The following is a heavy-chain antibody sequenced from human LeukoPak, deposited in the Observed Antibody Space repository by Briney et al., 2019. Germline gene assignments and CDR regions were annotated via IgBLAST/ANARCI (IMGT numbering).Heavy chain of an antibody. CDR1: GGSISRSSYY. CDR2: IYYSGST. V-gene: IGHV4-39*07. D-gene: IGHD2-2*01. CDR3: ANGGYCSSTSCYPNWFDP. Sequence: PSETLSLTCSVSGGSISRSSYYWGWIRQPPGKGLEWIGSIYYSGSTYYNPSLKSRVTISVDTSKNQFSLKLSSVTAADTAVYYCANGGYCSSTSCYPNWFDPWGQGTLVTVSS. J-gene: IGHJ5*02.